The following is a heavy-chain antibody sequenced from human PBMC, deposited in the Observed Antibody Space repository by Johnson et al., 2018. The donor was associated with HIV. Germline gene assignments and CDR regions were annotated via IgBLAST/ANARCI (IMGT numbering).Heavy chain of an antibody. D-gene: IGHD3-16*01. CDR3: ARGQAGEGSTAGAFDV. Sequence: QMLLVESGGGLVQPGGSLRLSCAASGFTFSSYWMHWVRQAPVKGLEWVAFIRYDGSNKYYADSVKGRFTISRDNSKNTLYLQMNSLRAEDTAVYYCARGQAGEGSTAGAFDVWGQGTMVTVSS. J-gene: IGHJ3*01. CDR1: GFTFSSYW. CDR2: IRYDGSNK. V-gene: IGHV3-30*02.